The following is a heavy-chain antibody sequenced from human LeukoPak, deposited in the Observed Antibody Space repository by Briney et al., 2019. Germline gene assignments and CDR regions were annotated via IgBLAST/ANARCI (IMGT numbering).Heavy chain of an antibody. CDR2: IYSDGGT. CDR1: GLTVSSSY. CDR3: ARESSWSFDY. D-gene: IGHD6-13*01. J-gene: IGHJ4*02. Sequence: GGSLRLSCAASGLTVSSSYMSWVRQAPGKGLEWVSVIYSDGGTYYADSVKDRFTISRDNSKNTLYLQMNSPRAEDTALYYCARESSWSFDYWGQGTLVTVSS. V-gene: IGHV3-66*01.